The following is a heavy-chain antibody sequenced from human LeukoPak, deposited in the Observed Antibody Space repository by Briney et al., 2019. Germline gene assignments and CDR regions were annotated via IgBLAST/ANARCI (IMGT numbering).Heavy chain of an antibody. CDR1: GFTFTNYS. V-gene: IGHV3-23*01. D-gene: IGHD1-26*01. J-gene: IGHJ4*02. CDR3: AKGGKWDVTPFDY. CDR2: ISGGGGST. Sequence: GGSLRLSCAASGFTFTNYSMNRVRQAPGKGLEWVSTISGGGGSTYYADSVKGRFTISRDNSKNTLYLQVNSLRAEDTAVYYCAKGGKWDVTPFDYWGQGTLVTVSS.